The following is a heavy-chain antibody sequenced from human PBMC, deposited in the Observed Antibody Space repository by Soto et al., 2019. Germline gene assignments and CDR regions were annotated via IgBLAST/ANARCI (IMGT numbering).Heavy chain of an antibody. J-gene: IGHJ5*02. CDR2: IRGSGSNT. CDR1: GFTFSNYA. Sequence: PGGSLRLSCAASGFTFSNYAMTWVRQAPGKGLEWISGIRGSGSNTYYADSVKGRFTISRDNSKNSLYLQMNSLRVEDTAVYYCAKDQSSNSCYDPWGQGTLVTVSS. V-gene: IGHV3-23*01. D-gene: IGHD2-2*01. CDR3: AKDQSSNSCYDP.